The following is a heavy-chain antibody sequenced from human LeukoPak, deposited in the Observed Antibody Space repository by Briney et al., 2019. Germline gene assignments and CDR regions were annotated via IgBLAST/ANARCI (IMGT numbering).Heavy chain of an antibody. CDR1: GFTFNTFY. J-gene: IGHJ4*02. D-gene: IGHD1-7*01. CDR2: IDPDGSGK. Sequence: PGGSLRLSCAVSGFTFNTFYMTWVRQPPGKGLEWVANIDPDGSGKNYVDSVKGRFTISRDNAKNSLFLHTNSLRTEDTAIYYCARGVSGTPGLADYWGQGTLATVSS. V-gene: IGHV3-7*01. CDR3: ARGVSGTPGLADY.